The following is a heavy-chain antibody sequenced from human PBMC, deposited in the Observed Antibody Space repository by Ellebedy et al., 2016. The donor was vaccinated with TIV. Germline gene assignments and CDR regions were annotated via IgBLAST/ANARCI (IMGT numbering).Heavy chain of an antibody. V-gene: IGHV4-39*07. D-gene: IGHD1-1*01. CDR2: LYYSGTT. J-gene: IGHJ4*02. CDR3: ARVLRGGRAGDYFDY. Sequence: MPGGSLRLSCTVSGGSISSYYWGWIRQPPGKGLAWIGNLYYSGTTYYSPSLKSRVTISVDTSKNQFSLNLNSVTAADTAVYYCARVLRGGRAGDYFDYWGQGTLVTVSS. CDR1: GGSISSYY.